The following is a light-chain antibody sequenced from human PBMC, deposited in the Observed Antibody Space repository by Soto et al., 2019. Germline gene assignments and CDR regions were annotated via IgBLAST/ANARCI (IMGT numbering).Light chain of an antibody. Sequence: QSALTQPPSAYGSPGQSVTISCTGTSNDVGGYKYVSWYQQHPGKVPKLMIYEVSKRPSGVPDRFSGSKSGNTASLTVPGLQAEDEADYYCSSYTGSGTYVFGTGTTVTVL. CDR1: SNDVGGYKY. CDR2: EVS. V-gene: IGLV2-8*01. J-gene: IGLJ1*01. CDR3: SSYTGSGTYV.